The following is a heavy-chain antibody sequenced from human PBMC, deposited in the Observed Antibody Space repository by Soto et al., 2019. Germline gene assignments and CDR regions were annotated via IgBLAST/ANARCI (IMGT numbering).Heavy chain of an antibody. D-gene: IGHD4-4*01. CDR1: GFSVRVNY. J-gene: IGHJ6*03. CDR2: TYTGGDT. Sequence: EVQVVESGGGLVQPGGSLRLSCAASGFSVRVNYMTWVRQAPGKGLEWVSVTYTGGDTDYADSVKGRFTTSRDNSKNMLYLEVSSLRAEDTAVYYCARVSFSNDYDHYYMDVWGKGTTVTV. V-gene: IGHV3-66*01. CDR3: ARVSFSNDYDHYYMDV.